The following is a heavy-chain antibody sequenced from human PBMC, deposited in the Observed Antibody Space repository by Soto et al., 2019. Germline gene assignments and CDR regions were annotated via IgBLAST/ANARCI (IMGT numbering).Heavy chain of an antibody. CDR1: GGSFSGHY. J-gene: IGHJ5*02. CDR3: AVGINWFDP. CDR2: INQSGST. Sequence: SATLSLTCAVYGGSFSGHYWTWIRQSPGKGLEWIGEINQSGSTNYNPSLKSRVTMSVDTSKNQFSLKLNSVTAADTAIYYCAVGINWFDPWGQGTLVTVSS. V-gene: IGHV4-34*01.